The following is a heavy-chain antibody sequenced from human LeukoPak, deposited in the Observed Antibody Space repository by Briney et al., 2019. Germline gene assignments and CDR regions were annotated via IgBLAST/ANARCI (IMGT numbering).Heavy chain of an antibody. CDR2: ICASGSS. V-gene: IGHV4-4*07. J-gene: IGHJ5*02. CDR3: AAEGGGPRWLDP. CDR1: GGSVGSYY. Sequence: TRSDTLSLTWSLSGGSVGSYYWGCVRPPAGRRVGWIGRICASGSSNYNPSLRRRVIITVDTAKNQFSLNLSSVTAAGTAVYYCAAEGGGPRWLDPWGQGTLVTVSS. D-gene: IGHD6-25*01.